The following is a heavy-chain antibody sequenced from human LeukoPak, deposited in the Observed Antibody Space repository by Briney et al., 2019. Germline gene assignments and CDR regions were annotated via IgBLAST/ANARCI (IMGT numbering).Heavy chain of an antibody. CDR3: ARGTYYYGAGSYYNGANYYYYYMDV. Sequence: PSETLSLTCAVYGGSFSGYYWSWIRQPPGKGLEWIGEINHSGSTNYNPSLKSRVTISVDTSKNQFSLKLSSVTAADTAVYYCARGTYYYGAGSYYNGANYYYYYMDVWGKGTTVTVSS. V-gene: IGHV4-34*01. CDR1: GGSFSGYY. J-gene: IGHJ6*03. CDR2: INHSGST. D-gene: IGHD3-10*01.